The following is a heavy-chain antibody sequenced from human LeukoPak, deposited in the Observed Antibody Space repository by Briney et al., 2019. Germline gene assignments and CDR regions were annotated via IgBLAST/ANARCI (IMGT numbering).Heavy chain of an antibody. J-gene: IGHJ6*02. D-gene: IGHD6-13*01. CDR3: ARNGQQLGYYYYYGMDV. V-gene: IGHV4-59*08. CDR1: GGSISSYY. CDR2: IYYSGST. Sequence: SETLSLTCTVSGGSISSYYWSWIRQPPGKGLEWIGYIYYSGSTNYNPSLKSRVTISVDTSKNQFSLKLSSVTAADTAVYYCARNGQQLGYYYYYGMDVWGQGTTVTVSS.